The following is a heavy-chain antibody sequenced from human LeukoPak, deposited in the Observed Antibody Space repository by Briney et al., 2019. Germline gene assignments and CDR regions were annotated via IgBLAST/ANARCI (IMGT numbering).Heavy chain of an antibody. Sequence: GGSLRLSCAASGFTFSSYSMNWVRQAPGKGLEXXXXXXXSSSYIYYADSVKGRFTISRDNAKNSLYLQMNSLGDEDTAVYYCASGRNVGITGTTGAFDIWGQGTMVTVSS. J-gene: IGHJ3*02. CDR3: ASGRNVGITGTTGAFDI. D-gene: IGHD1-7*01. CDR1: GFTFSSYS. CDR2: XXXSSSYI. V-gene: IGHV3-21*01.